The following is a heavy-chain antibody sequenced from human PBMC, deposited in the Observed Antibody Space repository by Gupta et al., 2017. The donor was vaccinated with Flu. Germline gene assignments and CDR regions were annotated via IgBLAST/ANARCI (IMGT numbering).Heavy chain of an antibody. CDR1: GFTLRSYG. J-gene: IGHJ6*03. CDR3: AKDGPWTASCPYYCYYMDV. D-gene: IGHD2-2*01. Sequence: QMQLVESGGGVVQFGTSLRLSCVASGFTLRSYGMPWVRQATGKGGAGVADIASDGSQKDYADSVRGRFTISRDNSKNTLSLEMDSLRVEDTAVYYCAKDGPWTASCPYYCYYMDVWGKGTTVTVSS. V-gene: IGHV3-30*18. CDR2: IASDGSQK.